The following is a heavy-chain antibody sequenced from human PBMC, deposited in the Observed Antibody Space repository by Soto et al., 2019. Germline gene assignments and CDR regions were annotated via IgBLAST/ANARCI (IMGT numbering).Heavy chain of an antibody. Sequence: PSETLSLTCTVSGGSMSSSSYYWGWIRQPPGKGLEWIGSIYYSGSTYYNPSLKSRVTISVDTSKNQFSLKLSSVTAADTAVYYCARSPRRAITGTPFDYWGQGTLVTVSS. J-gene: IGHJ4*02. V-gene: IGHV4-39*01. CDR2: IYYSGST. D-gene: IGHD1-7*01. CDR3: ARSPRRAITGTPFDY. CDR1: GGSMSSSSYY.